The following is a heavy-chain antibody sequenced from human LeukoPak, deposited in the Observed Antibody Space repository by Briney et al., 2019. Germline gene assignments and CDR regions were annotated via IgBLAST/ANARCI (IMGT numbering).Heavy chain of an antibody. Sequence: PGGSLRLSCAASGFTVSSNYMSWIRQPPGKGLEWIGYIYYNGITNYNPSLKSRVTISVDTSKKEFSLKLSSVTAADTALYYCARSHTAFTLDFWGQGTLVTVSS. CDR1: GFTVSSNY. CDR3: ARSHTAFTLDF. V-gene: IGHV4-59*08. D-gene: IGHD5-18*01. CDR2: IYYNGIT. J-gene: IGHJ4*02.